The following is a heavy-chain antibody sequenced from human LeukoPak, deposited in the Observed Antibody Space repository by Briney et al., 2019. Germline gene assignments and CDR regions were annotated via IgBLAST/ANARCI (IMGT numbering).Heavy chain of an antibody. J-gene: IGHJ4*02. V-gene: IGHV4-30-4*01. Sequence: KASETLSLTCTVSGGSISSGGYYWSWIRQPPGKGLEWIGYIYYSGSTYYNPSLKSRVTISVDTSKNQFSLKLSSVTAADTAVYYCARDSSGYYYYWGQGTLVTVSS. CDR1: GGSISSGGYY. CDR2: IYYSGST. CDR3: ARDSSGYYYY. D-gene: IGHD3-22*01.